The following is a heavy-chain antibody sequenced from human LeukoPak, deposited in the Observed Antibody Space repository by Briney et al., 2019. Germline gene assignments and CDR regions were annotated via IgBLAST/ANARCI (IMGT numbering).Heavy chain of an antibody. J-gene: IGHJ3*02. CDR2: ISSNGGST. D-gene: IGHD2-15*01. CDR3: ARRRGSPDAFDI. CDR1: GFTFSSYA. Sequence: PGGSLRLSCSASGFTFSSYAMHWVRQAPGKGLEYVSAISSNGGSTYYADSVKGRFTISRDNSKNTLYLQMSSLRAEDTAVYYCARRRGSPDAFDIWGQGTMVTVSS. V-gene: IGHV3-64D*06.